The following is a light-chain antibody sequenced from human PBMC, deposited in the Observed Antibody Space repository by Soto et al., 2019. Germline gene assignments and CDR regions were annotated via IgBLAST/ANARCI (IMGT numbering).Light chain of an antibody. CDR2: GAS. J-gene: IGKJ1*01. CDR1: QTISSSY. Sequence: EIVLTQSPGTLSLSPGERATLSCRASQTISSSYFAWYQQKPGQATRLLIYGASSRATDIPDRFSGSGSGTDFTLTISRLEPEDFAVYYCQQYGTSPWTFGQGTKVEVK. V-gene: IGKV3-20*01. CDR3: QQYGTSPWT.